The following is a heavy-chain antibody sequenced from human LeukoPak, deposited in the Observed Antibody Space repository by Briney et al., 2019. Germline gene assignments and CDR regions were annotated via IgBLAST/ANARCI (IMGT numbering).Heavy chain of an antibody. CDR2: ISYDGSNK. Sequence: PGRSLRLSCAASGFTFSSYAMHWVRQAPGKGLEWVAVISYDGSNKYYADSVKGRFTISRDNAKNSLYLQMNSLRAEDTAVYYCARDNAGYDYWGQGTLVTVSS. CDR1: GFTFSSYA. V-gene: IGHV3-30-3*01. CDR3: ARDNAGYDY. D-gene: IGHD5-12*01. J-gene: IGHJ4*02.